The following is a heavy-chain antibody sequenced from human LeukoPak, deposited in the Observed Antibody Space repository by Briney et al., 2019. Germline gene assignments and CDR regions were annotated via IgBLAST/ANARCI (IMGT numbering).Heavy chain of an antibody. CDR2: IYHTGIT. J-gene: IGHJ4*02. CDR1: GASISNSNW. CDR3: ARGVGLIYSDNEGFRGFFDY. D-gene: IGHD3/OR15-3a*01. V-gene: IGHV4-4*02. Sequence: PSETLSLTCAVSGASISNSNWLSWVRQPPGKGLEWIAEIYHTGITNYNPSLKSRVTISVDKSKNQFSLNLNSVTAAATAVYYCARGVGLIYSDNEGFRGFFDYWGQGILVTVSS.